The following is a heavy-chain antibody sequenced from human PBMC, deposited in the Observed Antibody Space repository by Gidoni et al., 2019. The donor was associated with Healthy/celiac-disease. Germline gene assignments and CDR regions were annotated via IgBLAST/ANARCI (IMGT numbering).Heavy chain of an antibody. CDR3: ARLNTRVLLWFRGVTQG. V-gene: IGHV4-39*01. J-gene: IGHJ4*02. D-gene: IGHD3-10*01. CDR1: GGSISSSSYY. Sequence: QLQLQESGPGLVKPSETLSLTCTVSGGSISSSSYYWGWIRQPPGKGLEWIGSIYYSGSTYYNPSLKSRVTISVDTSKNQFSLKLSSVTAADTAVYYCARLNTRVLLWFRGVTQGWGQGTLVTVSS. CDR2: IYYSGST.